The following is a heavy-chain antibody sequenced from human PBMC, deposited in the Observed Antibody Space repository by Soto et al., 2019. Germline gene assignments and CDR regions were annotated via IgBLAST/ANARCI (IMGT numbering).Heavy chain of an antibody. J-gene: IGHJ4*02. Sequence: GGSLRLSCEASGFVFRTFRMHWVRRAPGKGLEWLATIRFDGSTARYAESVRGRFKISRDNSMNTLYLQLDRLRVEDTAVYYCVRARPTTESLTGYFDTWGQGTPVTV. CDR1: GFVFRTFR. V-gene: IGHV3-33*01. D-gene: IGHD3-9*01. CDR2: IRFDGSTA. CDR3: VRARPTTESLTGYFDT.